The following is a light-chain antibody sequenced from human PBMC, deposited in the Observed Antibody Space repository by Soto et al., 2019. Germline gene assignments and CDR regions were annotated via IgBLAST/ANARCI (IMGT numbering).Light chain of an antibody. CDR1: QSVSSDS. CDR3: QQYGSAPRT. Sequence: EIVLTQSPGTLSLSPGERAILSCRASQSVSSDSLAWYRQKPGQAPRLLVYDASSRATGNPDRVSGSGSGTAFTLTISRLEPEDFAVYYCQQYGSAPRTFGQGTKVEIK. J-gene: IGKJ1*01. V-gene: IGKV3-20*01. CDR2: DAS.